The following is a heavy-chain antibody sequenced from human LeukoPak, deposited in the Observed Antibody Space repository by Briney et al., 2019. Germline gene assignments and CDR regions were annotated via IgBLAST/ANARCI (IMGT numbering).Heavy chain of an antibody. Sequence: ASVKVSCKASGGTFSSYAISWVRQAPGQGLEWMGRIIPILGIANYAQKFQGRVTITADKSTSTAYMELSSLRSEDTAVYYCARGPVVVVADTGGADAFDIWGQGTMVTVSS. CDR2: IIPILGIA. J-gene: IGHJ3*02. V-gene: IGHV1-69*04. CDR3: ARGPVVVVADTGGADAFDI. D-gene: IGHD2-15*01. CDR1: GGTFSSYA.